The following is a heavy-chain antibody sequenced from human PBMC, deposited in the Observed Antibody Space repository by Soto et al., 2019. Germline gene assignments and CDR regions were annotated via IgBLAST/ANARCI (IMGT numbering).Heavy chain of an antibody. CDR2: ISYDGSSK. D-gene: IGHD2-21*02. CDR1: GFTFSNYA. V-gene: IGHV3-30-3*01. J-gene: IGHJ5*02. CDR3: ARRQQSSLRDCVGDLGDP. Sequence: QVQLVESGGGVVQPGRSLRLSCAASGFTFSNYAMHWVRQAPGKGLEWVSVISYDGSSKTYGDSVKGRFTISRDNSKSTLYLQMNSLRPEDTAVYYCARRQQSSLRDCVGDLGDPWGQRTLVTVSS.